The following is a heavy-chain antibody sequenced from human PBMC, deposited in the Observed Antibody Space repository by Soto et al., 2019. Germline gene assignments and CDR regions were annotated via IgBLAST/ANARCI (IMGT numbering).Heavy chain of an antibody. J-gene: IGHJ4*02. D-gene: IGHD3-22*01. CDR1: GGSSSGYY. CDR3: ARGRESRYYDSSGRYFDY. CDR2: INHSGST. Sequence: SETLSLTCAVYGGSSSGYYWSWIRQPPGKGLEWIGEINHSGSTNYNPSLKSRVTISVDTSKNQSSLKLSSVTAADTAVYYCARGRESRYYDSSGRYFDYWGQGTLVTVSS. V-gene: IGHV4-34*01.